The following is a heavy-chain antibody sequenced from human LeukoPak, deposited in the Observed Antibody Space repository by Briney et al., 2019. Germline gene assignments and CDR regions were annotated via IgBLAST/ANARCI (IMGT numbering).Heavy chain of an antibody. D-gene: IGHD2/OR15-2a*01. CDR2: IIPIFGTA. J-gene: IGHJ4*02. CDR1: GGTFSSYA. Sequence: EASVKVSCKASGGTFSSYAISWVRQAPGQGLEWMGGIIPIFGTANYAQKFQGRVTITTDESTSTAYMELSSLRSEDTAVYYCARRENSRETDYWGQGTLVTVSS. CDR3: ARRENSRETDY. V-gene: IGHV1-69*05.